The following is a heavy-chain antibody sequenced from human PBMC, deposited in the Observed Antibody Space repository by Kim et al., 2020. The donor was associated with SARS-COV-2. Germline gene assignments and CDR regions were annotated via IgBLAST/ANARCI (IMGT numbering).Heavy chain of an antibody. CDR1: GGSISSYY. CDR3: ARRRGGGDYAAFDI. V-gene: IGHV4-59*08. J-gene: IGHJ3*02. D-gene: IGHD4-17*01. Sequence: SETLSLTCTVSGGSISSYYWSWIRQPPGKGLEWIGYIYYSGSTNYNPSLKSRVTISVDTSKNQFSLKLGSVTAADTAVYYCARRRGGGDYAAFDIWGQGTMVTVSS. CDR2: IYYSGST.